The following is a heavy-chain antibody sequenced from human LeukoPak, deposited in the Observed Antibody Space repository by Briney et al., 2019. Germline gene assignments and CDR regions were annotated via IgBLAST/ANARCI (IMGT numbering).Heavy chain of an antibody. D-gene: IGHD5-18*01. CDR1: GGSISSGGYY. CDR2: IYYSGST. J-gene: IGHJ4*02. Sequence: SETLSLTCTVSGGSISSGGYYWRWLRQHPGRGLECIAYIYYSGSTYYNPSLKSRVTISVYASKNQFSLKLSSVTAADTAVYYCARNGYSYGYGFDYWGQGTLVTVSS. V-gene: IGHV4-31*03. CDR3: ARNGYSYGYGFDY.